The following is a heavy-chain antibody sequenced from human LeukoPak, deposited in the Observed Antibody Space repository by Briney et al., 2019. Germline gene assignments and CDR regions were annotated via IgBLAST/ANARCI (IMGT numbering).Heavy chain of an antibody. Sequence: GGSLRLSCAASGFTFSSYAMHWVRQAPGKGLEWVAVISYDGSNKYYADSVKGRFTISRDNSKNTLYLQMNSLRAEDTAVYYCARDREWYYDILTGYYSAHYFDYWGQGTLVTVSS. CDR2: ISYDGSNK. D-gene: IGHD3-9*01. V-gene: IGHV3-30-3*01. CDR1: GFTFSSYA. J-gene: IGHJ4*02. CDR3: ARDREWYYDILTGYYSAHYFDY.